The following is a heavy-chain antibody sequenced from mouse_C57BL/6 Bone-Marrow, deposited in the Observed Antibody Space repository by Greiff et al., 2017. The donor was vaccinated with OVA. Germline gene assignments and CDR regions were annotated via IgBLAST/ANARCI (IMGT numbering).Heavy chain of an antibody. CDR3: ARGLYGSSYWYFDV. CDR1: GYTFTDYY. CDR2: IYPGSGNT. D-gene: IGHD1-1*01. Sequence: VQLQQSGAELVRPGASVKLSCKASGYTFTDYYINWVKQRPGQGLEWIARIYPGSGNTYYNEKFKGKATLTAEKSSNTAYMQLSSLTSEDSAVYFCARGLYGSSYWYFDVWGTGTTVTVSS. J-gene: IGHJ1*03. V-gene: IGHV1-76*01.